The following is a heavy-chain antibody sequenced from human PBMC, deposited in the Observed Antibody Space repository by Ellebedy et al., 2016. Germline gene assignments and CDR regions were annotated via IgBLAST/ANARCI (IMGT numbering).Heavy chain of an antibody. D-gene: IGHD1-14*01. CDR1: GFTFSRYG. CDR3: AKVRSPDFYNNYGMDV. CDR2: ILDDGNDK. V-gene: IGHV3-30*18. Sequence: GESLKISXAASGFTFSRYGIHWVRQAPGKGLEWVAAILDDGNDKNYRDSVKGRFTISRDNSKNRVYLQMNSLRVEDTAVYSCAKVRSPDFYNNYGMDVWGQGTTVTVSS. J-gene: IGHJ6*02.